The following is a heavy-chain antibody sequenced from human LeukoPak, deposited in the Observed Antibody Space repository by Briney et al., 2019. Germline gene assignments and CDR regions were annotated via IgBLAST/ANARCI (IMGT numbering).Heavy chain of an antibody. CDR2: IYYSGST. J-gene: IGHJ4*02. CDR1: GGSISSSSYY. Sequence: SETLSLTCTVSGGSISSSSYYWGWIRQPPGKGLEWIGSIYYSGSTYYNPSLKSRVTISVDTSKNQFSLKLSSVTAADTAVYYSARQGSSGGYWGQGTLVTVSS. CDR3: ARQGSSGGY. D-gene: IGHD6-13*01. V-gene: IGHV4-39*01.